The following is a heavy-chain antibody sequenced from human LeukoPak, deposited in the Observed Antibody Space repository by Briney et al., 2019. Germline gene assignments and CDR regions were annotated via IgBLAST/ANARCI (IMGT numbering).Heavy chain of an antibody. V-gene: IGHV3-23*01. D-gene: IGHD6-6*01. CDR1: GFTFSSYA. CDR3: ASSSSPYYFDY. CDR2: ISGSSSST. Sequence: GGSLRLSCAASGFTFSSYAMSWVRQAPGKGLEWVSAISGSSSSTYYADSVKGRFTLSRDISKNTAYLQMNSLRAEDTAVYYCASSSSPYYFDYWGQGTLVTVSS. J-gene: IGHJ4*02.